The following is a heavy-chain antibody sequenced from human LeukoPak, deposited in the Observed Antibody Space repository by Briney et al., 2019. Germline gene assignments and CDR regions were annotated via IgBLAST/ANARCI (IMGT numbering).Heavy chain of an antibody. CDR2: IYYSGST. J-gene: IGHJ3*02. V-gene: IGHV4-30-4*01. D-gene: IGHD1-26*01. CDR3: ARRIVEPTRDAFDI. CDR1: GGSISSGDYY. Sequence: PSETLSLTCTVSGGSISSGDYYWSWIRQPPGKGLEWIGYIYYSGSTYYNPSLKSRVTISVDTSKNQFSLKLSSVTAADTAVYYCARRIVEPTRDAFDIWGQGTMVTVSS.